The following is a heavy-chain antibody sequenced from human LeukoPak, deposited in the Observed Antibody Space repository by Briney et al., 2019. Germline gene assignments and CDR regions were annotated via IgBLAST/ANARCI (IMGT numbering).Heavy chain of an antibody. J-gene: IGHJ6*03. CDR1: GGTFSSYA. V-gene: IGHV1-69*13. CDR3: ASRRMSDQLSYYYMDV. Sequence: SVKVSCKASGGTFSSYAISWVRQAPGQGLEWMGGIVPIFGTANYAQKFQGRVTITADESTSTAYMELSSLRSEDTAVYYCASRRMSDQLSYYYMDVWGKGTTVTVSS. D-gene: IGHD2-2*01. CDR2: IVPIFGTA.